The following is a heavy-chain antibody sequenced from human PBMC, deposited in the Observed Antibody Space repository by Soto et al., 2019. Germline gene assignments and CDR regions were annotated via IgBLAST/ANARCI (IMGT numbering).Heavy chain of an antibody. Sequence: GASMKVSCKASGYTFTSYDINWVRQATGQGLERMGWMNPNSGNTGYAQKFQGRVTMTRNTSISTAYMELSSLRSEDTAVYYCARGLYYGDYYYYYGMDVWGQGTTVTVSS. J-gene: IGHJ6*02. V-gene: IGHV1-8*01. CDR1: GYTFTSYD. CDR3: ARGLYYGDYYYYYGMDV. CDR2: MNPNSGNT. D-gene: IGHD4-17*01.